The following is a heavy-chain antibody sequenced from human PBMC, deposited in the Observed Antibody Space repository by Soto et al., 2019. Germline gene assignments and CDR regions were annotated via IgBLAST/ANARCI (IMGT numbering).Heavy chain of an antibody. D-gene: IGHD6-19*01. V-gene: IGHV4-31*03. CDR1: GGSISSGGYY. Sequence: PSETLSLTCTVSGGSISSGGYYWSWIRQHPGKGLEWIGYIYYSGSTYYNPSLKSRVTISVDTSKNQFSLKLSSVTAADTAVYYCARQWQETLYGMDVWGQGTTVTVSS. CDR2: IYYSGST. CDR3: ARQWQETLYGMDV. J-gene: IGHJ6*02.